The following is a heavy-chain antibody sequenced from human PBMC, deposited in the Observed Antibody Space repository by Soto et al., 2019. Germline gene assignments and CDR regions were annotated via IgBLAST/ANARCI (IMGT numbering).Heavy chain of an antibody. Sequence: GGSLRLSCTASGFTFGDYAMSWFRQAPGKGQERVGFIRSKAYGGTTEYAASVKGRFTISRDDSKSIAYLQMNSLKTEDTAVYYCTREDYGDDGDAFGIWGQGTIVTVSS. D-gene: IGHD4-17*01. J-gene: IGHJ3*02. CDR2: IRSKAYGGTT. CDR1: GFTFGDYA. CDR3: TREDYGDDGDAFGI. V-gene: IGHV3-49*03.